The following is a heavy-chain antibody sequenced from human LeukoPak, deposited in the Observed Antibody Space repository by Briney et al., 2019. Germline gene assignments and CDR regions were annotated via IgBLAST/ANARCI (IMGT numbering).Heavy chain of an antibody. CDR3: ARGDPSRWYNNWFDP. V-gene: IGHV3-23*01. CDR1: GFTFSSYA. D-gene: IGHD6-13*01. Sequence: GGSLRLSCAASGFTFSSYAMSWVRQAPGKGLEWVSAISGSGGSTYYADSVKGRFTISRDNSKNTLYLQMNSLRAEDTAVYYCARGDPSRWYNNWFDPWGQGTLVTVSS. CDR2: ISGSGGST. J-gene: IGHJ5*02.